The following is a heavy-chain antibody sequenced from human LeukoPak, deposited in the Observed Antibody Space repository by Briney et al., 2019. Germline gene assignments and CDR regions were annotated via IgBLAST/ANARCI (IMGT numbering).Heavy chain of an antibody. D-gene: IGHD5-24*01. Sequence: PSETLSLTCAVYGGSFSGYYWSWIRQPPGKGLEWIGEINHSGSTNYNPSLKSRVTISVDTSKNQFSLKLSSVTAADTAVYYCARHKAGGGRWLQFFYFDYWGQGTLVTVSS. CDR3: ARHKAGGGRWLQFFYFDY. J-gene: IGHJ4*02. CDR1: GGSFSGYY. CDR2: INHSGST. V-gene: IGHV4-34*01.